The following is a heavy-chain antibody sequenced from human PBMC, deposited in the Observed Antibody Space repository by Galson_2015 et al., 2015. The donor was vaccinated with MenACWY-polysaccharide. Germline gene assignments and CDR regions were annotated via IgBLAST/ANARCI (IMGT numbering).Heavy chain of an antibody. CDR2: ISGSGGST. V-gene: IGHV3-23*01. CDR3: AKDILTGYYSGEPTYYFDY. CDR1: GFTFSSYA. D-gene: IGHD3-9*01. Sequence: SLRLSCAASGFTFSSYAMSWVRQAPGKGLEWVSAISGSGGSTYYADSVKGRFTISRDNSKNTLYLQMNSLRAEDTAVYYCAKDILTGYYSGEPTYYFDYWGQGTLVTVSS. J-gene: IGHJ4*02.